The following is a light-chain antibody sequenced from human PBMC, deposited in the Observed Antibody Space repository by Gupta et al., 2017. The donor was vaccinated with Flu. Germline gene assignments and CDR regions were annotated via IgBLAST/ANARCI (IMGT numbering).Light chain of an antibody. Sequence: QAVETKETSLTVSTRGTVTFTCGASTGAVTNGHYPYWFQQKSGQGPRTLIYETTKKHSWTPDRCSGSLLGGKSALTLTGAQPEDEAEYYCLLSYSGGRPVFGVGTKLTVI. J-gene: IGLJ3*02. CDR1: TGAVTNGHY. CDR2: ETT. CDR3: LLSYSGGRPV. V-gene: IGLV7-46*01.